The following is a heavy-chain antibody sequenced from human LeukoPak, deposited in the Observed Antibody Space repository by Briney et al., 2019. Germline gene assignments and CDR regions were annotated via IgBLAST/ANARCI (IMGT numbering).Heavy chain of an antibody. CDR1: GFTFDDYT. CDR3: AKEGDGYH. CDR2: IRWGGGST. J-gene: IGHJ3*01. D-gene: IGHD5-24*01. V-gene: IGHV3-43*01. Sequence: GGSLRLSCAASGFTFDDYTMHWVRQAPGKGLEWVSLIRWGGGSTYYADSVKGRFTISRDNSKNSLYLQMNSLRTEDTALYYCAKEGDGYHWGQGTMVTVSS.